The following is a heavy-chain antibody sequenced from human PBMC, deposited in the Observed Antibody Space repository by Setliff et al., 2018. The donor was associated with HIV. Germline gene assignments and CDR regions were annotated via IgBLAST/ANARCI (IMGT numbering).Heavy chain of an antibody. J-gene: IGHJ6*03. Sequence: SETLSLTCGVSGASFSGNCWVWLRQSPGKGLEWIGQINHRGTTNYNASLQSRLAISMDVSKNQFSLRLNSVTAADTSKYFCARGVILLRAVVAQSVYCYMDVWGTGTTVTVS. D-gene: IGHD3-10*01. CDR1: GASFSGNC. CDR3: ARGVILLRAVVAQSVYCYMDV. CDR2: INHRGTT. V-gene: IGHV4-34*01.